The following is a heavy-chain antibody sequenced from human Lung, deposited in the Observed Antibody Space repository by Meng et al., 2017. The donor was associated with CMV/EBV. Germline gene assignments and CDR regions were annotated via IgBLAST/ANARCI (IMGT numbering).Heavy chain of an antibody. Sequence: GESLKIPCDASGTPFRDHGMHWVRQVPGKGLEWVAFMRYGGDDIYYSDSVRGRFTVSRDNSKNTSYSQMDSLRPGDTALYYCAKDYTNTWSNYFDSWGRGTXVTVSS. V-gene: IGHV3-30*02. CDR3: AKDYTNTWSNYFDS. J-gene: IGHJ4*02. CDR1: GTPFRDHG. CDR2: MRYGGDDI. D-gene: IGHD6-13*01.